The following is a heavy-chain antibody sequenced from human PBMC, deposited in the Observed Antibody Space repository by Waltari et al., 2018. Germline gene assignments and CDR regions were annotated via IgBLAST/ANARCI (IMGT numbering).Heavy chain of an antibody. CDR3: ARDQSMTNYYYGMDV. Sequence: QVQLVQSGAEVKKPGASVKVSCKASGYTFTGYYIPGVRQTPGQGLEWMGRIQSNSGGANFAQKFQGRVTMTRDTSTSTVYMELSRLTFDDTAVYYCARDQSMTNYYYGMDVWGQGTTVTVS. V-gene: IGHV1-2*06. CDR2: IQSNSGGA. CDR1: GYTFTGYY. J-gene: IGHJ6*02.